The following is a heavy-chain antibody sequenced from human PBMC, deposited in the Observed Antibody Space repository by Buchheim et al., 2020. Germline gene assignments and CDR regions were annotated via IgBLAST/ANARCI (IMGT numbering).Heavy chain of an antibody. J-gene: IGHJ6*03. V-gene: IGHV3-30*18. CDR3: AKEGVPAAISAVYFYYMDV. CDR1: GFTFRSYG. CDR2: ISYDGSNK. D-gene: IGHD2-2*01. Sequence: QVQLVESGGGGVQPGRSLRLSCAASGFTFRSYGMHWVRQAPGKGLEWVGIISYDGSNKYYADSVKGRFTISRENSKNTLDLQMSSLRVEDTAVYYCAKEGVPAAISAVYFYYMDVWGKGIT.